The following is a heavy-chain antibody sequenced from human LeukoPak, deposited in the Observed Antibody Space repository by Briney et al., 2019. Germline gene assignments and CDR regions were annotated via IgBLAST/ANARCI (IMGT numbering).Heavy chain of an antibody. CDR1: GFTFSSYA. CDR3: AKDDLTPYCSDGVCYTFTH. V-gene: IGHV3-23*01. CDR2: ISGSGGNT. D-gene: IGHD2-8*01. Sequence: PAGGSLRLSCAASGFTFSSYAMSWVRQAPGKGLEWVSAISGSGGNTYYADSVKGRFTISRDNSKNTLYLQMNSLRAEDTATYYCAKDDLTPYCSDGVCYTFTHWGQGTLVTVSS. J-gene: IGHJ4*02.